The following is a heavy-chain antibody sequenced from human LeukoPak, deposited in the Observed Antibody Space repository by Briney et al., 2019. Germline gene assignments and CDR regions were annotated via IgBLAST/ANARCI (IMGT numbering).Heavy chain of an antibody. D-gene: IGHD4-17*01. CDR1: GFTFSSYA. CDR3: ARDPHGDSGYFDY. V-gene: IGHV3-23*01. J-gene: IGHJ4*02. CDR2: ISGSGGST. Sequence: GSLRLSCAASGFTFSSYAMSWVRQAPGKGLEWVSAISGSGGSTYYADSVKGRFTISRDNSKNTLYLQMNSLRAEDTAVYYCARDPHGDSGYFDYWGQGTLVTVSS.